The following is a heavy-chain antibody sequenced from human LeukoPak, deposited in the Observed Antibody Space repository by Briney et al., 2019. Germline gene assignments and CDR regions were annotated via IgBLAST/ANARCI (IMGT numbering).Heavy chain of an antibody. J-gene: IGHJ4*02. CDR2: ILFDGSEK. CDR1: GFIFNTYG. D-gene: IGHD3-10*01. V-gene: IGHV3-30*03. Sequence: GGSLRLSCAASGFIFNTYGMHWVHQAPGKGLEWVAVILFDGSEKYYADSVKGRFTISRDNSKNSLYLQMNSLRVEDTAVYYCVRSQYYFDYWGQGTLVTVSS. CDR3: VRSQYYFDY.